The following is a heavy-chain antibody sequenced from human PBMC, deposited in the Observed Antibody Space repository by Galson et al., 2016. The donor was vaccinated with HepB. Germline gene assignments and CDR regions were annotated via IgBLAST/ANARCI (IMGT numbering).Heavy chain of an antibody. CDR2: ISYDGSLK. J-gene: IGHJ4*02. CDR1: GFTFRSHG. D-gene: IGHD6-13*01. V-gene: IGHV3-30*18. Sequence: SLRLSCAVSGFTFRSHGMHWVRQAPGKGLEWVAVISYDGSLKYYGDSVKGRFTISRDNSKNTLYLQMNGLRAEDTALYYCAKDFSTSNGYDFFDNWGQGTLVTVSP. CDR3: AKDFSTSNGYDFFDN.